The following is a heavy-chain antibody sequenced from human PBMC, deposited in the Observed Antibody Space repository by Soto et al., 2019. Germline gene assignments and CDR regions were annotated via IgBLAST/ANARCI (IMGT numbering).Heavy chain of an antibody. V-gene: IGHV4-59*01. CDR3: ASVVTASYFDY. CDR1: GGSISSYY. J-gene: IGHJ4*02. CDR2: IYYSGST. D-gene: IGHD2-21*02. Sequence: SETLSLTCTVSGGSISSYYWSWIRQPPGKGLEWIGYIYYSGSTNYNPSLKSRVTISVDTSKNQFSLKLSSVTAADTAVYYCASVVTASYFDYWGRGTLVTVSS.